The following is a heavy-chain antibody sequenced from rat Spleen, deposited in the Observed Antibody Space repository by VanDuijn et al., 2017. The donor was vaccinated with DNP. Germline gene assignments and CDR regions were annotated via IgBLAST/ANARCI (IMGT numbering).Heavy chain of an antibody. J-gene: IGHJ3*01. CDR3: ARNGLITSRDWFAY. D-gene: IGHD1-10*01. CDR1: GFTFSGFA. V-gene: IGHV5-17*01. CDR2: IVFDGTNT. Sequence: EVQLVESGGGLVQPGNSLKVSCAASGFTFSGFAMAWVRQSPKKGLEWVATIVFDGTNTYYGDSVKGRFTISRDNAKSTLYLQMNSLRSEDMATYYCARNGLITSRDWFAYWGQGTLVTVSS.